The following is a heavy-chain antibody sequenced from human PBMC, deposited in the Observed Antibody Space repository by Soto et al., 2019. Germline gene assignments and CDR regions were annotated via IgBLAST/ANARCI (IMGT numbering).Heavy chain of an antibody. V-gene: IGHV5-10-1*01. Sequence: GESLKISCKGSGYSFTSYWISWVRQMPGKGLEWMVRIDPSDSYTNYSPSFQGHVTISADKSISTAYLQWSSLKASDTAMYYCASSGWYSQYYYYGMDVWGQGTTVTVSS. CDR1: GYSFTSYW. D-gene: IGHD6-19*01. CDR3: ASSGWYSQYYYYGMDV. J-gene: IGHJ6*02. CDR2: IDPSDSYT.